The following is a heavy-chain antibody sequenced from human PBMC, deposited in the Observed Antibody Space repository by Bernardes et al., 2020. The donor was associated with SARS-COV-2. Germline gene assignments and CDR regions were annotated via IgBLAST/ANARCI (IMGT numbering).Heavy chain of an antibody. D-gene: IGHD2-21*02. J-gene: IGHJ3*02. Sequence: AYCEASGYTFTAYYVHWVRQAPGQGLEWMGWIYPKTGDTNFAQNFRGRVTMTRDTSINTAYMELTRLSSDDTAVYYCARVTWSKSEGFDTWVQGTMVT. CDR1: GYTFTAYY. CDR2: IYPKTGDT. V-gene: IGHV1-2*02. CDR3: ARVTWSKSEGFDT.